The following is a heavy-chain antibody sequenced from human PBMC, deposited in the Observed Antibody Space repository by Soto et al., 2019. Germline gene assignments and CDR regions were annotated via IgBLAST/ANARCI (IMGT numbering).Heavy chain of an antibody. Sequence: EVQLLESGGGLVQPGGSLRLSCAASGFTFSNYAMSWVRQAPGKGLEWVSGISGSGGSTYYADSVKGRFTSSRDNSKSTLYLQMNSLRAEDTAVYYCANRDWYHPGGYFQHWGQGTLVTVSS. V-gene: IGHV3-23*01. J-gene: IGHJ1*01. CDR2: ISGSGGST. CDR1: GFTFSNYA. CDR3: ANRDWYHPGGYFQH. D-gene: IGHD3-9*01.